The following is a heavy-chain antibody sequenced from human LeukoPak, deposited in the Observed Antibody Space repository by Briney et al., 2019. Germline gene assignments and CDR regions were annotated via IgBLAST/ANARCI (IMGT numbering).Heavy chain of an antibody. CDR3: ARDRGGS. J-gene: IGHJ4*02. CDR2: ISSVSTYI. CDR1: GFNFNTYS. Sequence: PGGSLRLSCAASGFNFNTYSMNWVRQAPGKGLEWVSGISSVSTYIYYADSVKGRFTISRDSAKNSLYLQMNSLRAEDTAVYYCARDRGGSWGQGTLVTASS. V-gene: IGHV3-21*01. D-gene: IGHD2-15*01.